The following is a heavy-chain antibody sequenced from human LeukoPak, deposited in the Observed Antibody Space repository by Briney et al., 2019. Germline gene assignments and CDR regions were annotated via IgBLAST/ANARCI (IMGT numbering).Heavy chain of an antibody. CDR2: IKQDGSDK. J-gene: IGHJ4*02. CDR3: ATFLVSDY. D-gene: IGHD3-9*01. CDR1: GFTFSSYW. Sequence: TGGSLRLSCAASGFTFSSYWMSWIRQAPGKGLEWVAIIKQDGSDKYYVASVKGRFTISRDNDEKSLYLQINSLRAEDTAVYYCATFLVSDYWGQGTLVTVSS. V-gene: IGHV3-7*03.